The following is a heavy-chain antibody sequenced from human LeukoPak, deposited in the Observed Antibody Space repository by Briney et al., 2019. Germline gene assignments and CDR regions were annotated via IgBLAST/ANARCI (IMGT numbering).Heavy chain of an antibody. CDR3: ARGGYYGSGNDFRFDP. CDR1: GGSISSYY. V-gene: IGHV4-59*01. D-gene: IGHD3-10*01. CDR2: IHYTGST. Sequence: SETLSLTCTVSGGSISSYYWSWIRQSPGKGLECIGYIHYTGSTNYNPSLKSRVTISVETSKNQFSLKLKSVTATDTAVYYCARGGYYGSGNDFRFDPWGQGTLVTVSS. J-gene: IGHJ5*02.